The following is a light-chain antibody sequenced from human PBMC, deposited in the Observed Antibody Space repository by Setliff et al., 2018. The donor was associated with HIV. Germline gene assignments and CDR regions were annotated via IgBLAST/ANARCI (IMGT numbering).Light chain of an antibody. CDR3: SSYTNRTPLYV. CDR1: SSDVGTYNF. CDR2: DFS. V-gene: IGLV2-14*03. J-gene: IGLJ1*01. Sequence: QSALTQPASVSGSPGQSITISCTGTSSDVGTYNFVSWYQQHPGKAPKLMIYDFSYRPSGVSNRFSGSKSGNAASLTISGLQAEDEADYYCSSYTNRTPLYVFGTGTKVTVL.